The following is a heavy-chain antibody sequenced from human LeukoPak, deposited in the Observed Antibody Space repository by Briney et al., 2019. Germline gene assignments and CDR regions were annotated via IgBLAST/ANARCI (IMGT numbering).Heavy chain of an antibody. D-gene: IGHD6-19*01. CDR2: IHYSGST. V-gene: IGHV4-59*08. CDR1: GGSISSCY. Sequence: MTSETLSLTCTVSGGSISSCYWNWMRQPPGKGLEWIGYIHYSGSTKYNPSLKSRVTISVDTSKNQFSLKLSSVTAADTAVYYCARWYSSGWAFDYWGQGTLVPVSS. CDR3: ARWYSSGWAFDY. J-gene: IGHJ4*02.